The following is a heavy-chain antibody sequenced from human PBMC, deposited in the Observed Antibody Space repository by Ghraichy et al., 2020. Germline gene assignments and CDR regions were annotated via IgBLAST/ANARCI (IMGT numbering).Heavy chain of an antibody. V-gene: IGHV4-39*01. CDR1: GDSITSRTYY. CDR3: ARHNLAGRWFDP. D-gene: IGHD6-13*01. J-gene: IGHJ5*02. CDR2: FYYSGNT. Sequence: SETLSLTCTVSGDSITSRTYYWGWIRQLPGKGLEWIGSFYYSGNTYYNSSLKSRVTISVDTSKNQFSLKLSSVTAADTAIYYCARHNLAGRWFDPWGQGTLVTVSS.